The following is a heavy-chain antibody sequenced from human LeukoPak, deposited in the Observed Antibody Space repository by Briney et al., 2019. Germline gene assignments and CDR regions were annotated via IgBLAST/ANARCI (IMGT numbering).Heavy chain of an antibody. J-gene: IGHJ4*02. D-gene: IGHD6-19*01. Sequence: GGSLRLSCAASGFTFNNYALTWVRQAPGQGLEWVSTISGAGRSTYYADSVKGRFTISRDNSKNTLFLQMNSLRAENTAVYYCTKDAGYSSGREFDSWGQGTLVIVSS. CDR2: ISGAGRST. CDR3: TKDAGYSSGREFDS. CDR1: GFTFNNYA. V-gene: IGHV3-23*01.